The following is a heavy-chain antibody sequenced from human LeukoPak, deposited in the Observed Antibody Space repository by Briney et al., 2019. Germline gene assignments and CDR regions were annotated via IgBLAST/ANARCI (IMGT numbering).Heavy chain of an antibody. Sequence: ASVKVSCKASGYTFTSYGISWVRQAPGQGLEWMGWISAYNGNTNYAQKLQGRVTMTTDASTSTAYMELSSLRSEDTAVYYCARESEDQRRRIVGATGFDPWGQGTLVTVSS. CDR1: GYTFTSYG. V-gene: IGHV1-18*01. CDR2: ISAYNGNT. D-gene: IGHD1-26*01. J-gene: IGHJ5*02. CDR3: ARESEDQRRRIVGATGFDP.